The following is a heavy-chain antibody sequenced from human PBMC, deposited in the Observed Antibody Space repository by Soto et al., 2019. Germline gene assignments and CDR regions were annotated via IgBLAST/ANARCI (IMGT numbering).Heavy chain of an antibody. Sequence: PSETLSLTCTASGDSISSSNYYWGWIRQPPGKGLEWIGNIFYSGSTYYHPSLKSRVTISVDTSKNQFSLKLSSVTAADAAIYYCARHVGQQVGYYYYGSDVWGQGATVTVSS. V-gene: IGHV4-39*01. J-gene: IGHJ6*02. CDR1: GDSISSSNYY. CDR3: ARHVGQQVGYYYYGSDV. D-gene: IGHD6-13*01. CDR2: IFYSGST.